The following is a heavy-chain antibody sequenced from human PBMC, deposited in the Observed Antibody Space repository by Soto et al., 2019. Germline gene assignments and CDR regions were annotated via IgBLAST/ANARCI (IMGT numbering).Heavy chain of an antibody. CDR3: AFLRSNSLAFDY. CDR1: GYTFTSYD. CDR2: MNPNSGNT. Sequence: QVQLVQSGAEVKKPGASVKVSCKASGYTFTSYDINWVRQATGQGLEWMGWMNPNSGNTGYVQKFQGRVTMPRDTSISTAYMGLRILRSEDTSVYYCAFLRSNSLAFDYWGQGTLVTVSS. J-gene: IGHJ4*02. V-gene: IGHV1-8*02. D-gene: IGHD1-26*01.